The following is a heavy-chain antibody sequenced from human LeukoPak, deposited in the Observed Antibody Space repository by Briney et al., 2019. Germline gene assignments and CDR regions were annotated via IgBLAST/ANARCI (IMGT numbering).Heavy chain of an antibody. CDR3: ASYLYWWSDLGF. V-gene: IGHV3-7*01. CDR2: IKTDGSEK. Sequence: GGSLRLSCAVSGFFFAGYGMTWLRQAPGKGLEWLANIKTDGSEKYYVDSVKGRFTISRDNANNSLYLQMNSLRVEDTAVYFCASYLYWWSDLGFWGQGTLVTVSS. CDR1: GFFFAGYG. J-gene: IGHJ4*02. D-gene: IGHD2-8*02.